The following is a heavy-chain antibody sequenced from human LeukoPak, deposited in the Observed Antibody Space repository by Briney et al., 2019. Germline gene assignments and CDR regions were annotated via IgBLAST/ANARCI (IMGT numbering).Heavy chain of an antibody. CDR2: TYYRSKWYN. J-gene: IGHJ4*02. D-gene: IGHD3-9*01. CDR3: ARGERYYDILTGYYTRGDYFDY. V-gene: IGHV6-1*01. Sequence: SQTLSLTCAISGDSVSSNSAAWNWIRQSPSRCLEWLGRTYYRSKWYNDYAVSVKSRITINPDTSKNQFSLQLNSVTPEDTAVYYCARGERYYDILTGYYTRGDYFDYWGQGTLVTVSS. CDR1: GDSVSSNSAA.